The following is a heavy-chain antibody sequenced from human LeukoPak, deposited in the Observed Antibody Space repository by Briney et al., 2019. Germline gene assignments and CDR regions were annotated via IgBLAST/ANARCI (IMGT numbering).Heavy chain of an antibody. V-gene: IGHV1-69*05. CDR3: ARAEYSSSSGIYYYYMDV. J-gene: IGHJ6*03. D-gene: IGHD6-6*01. CDR1: GGTFSSYA. Sequence: SVKVSCKASGGTFSSYAISWVRQAPGQGLEWMGGIIPIFGTANYAQKFQGRVTITTDESTSTAYMELSSLRSEDTAVYYCARAEYSSSSGIYYYYMDVWGKGTPVTVSS. CDR2: IIPIFGTA.